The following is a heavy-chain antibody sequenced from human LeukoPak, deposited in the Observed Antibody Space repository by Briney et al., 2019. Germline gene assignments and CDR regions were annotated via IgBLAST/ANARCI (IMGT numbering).Heavy chain of an antibody. CDR2: ISSSSSYI. CDR1: GFTFSSYS. V-gene: IGHV3-21*01. D-gene: IGHD3-22*01. CDR3: ASAHYYDSSGYPRDY. Sequence: GGSLRLSCAASGFTFSSYSMNWVRQAPRTGLELVSSISSSSSYIYYEDSVKGRFTVSRENAKNSLYLQMNSLRAEDTAVYYCASAHYYDSSGYPRDYWGQGTLVTVSS. J-gene: IGHJ4*02.